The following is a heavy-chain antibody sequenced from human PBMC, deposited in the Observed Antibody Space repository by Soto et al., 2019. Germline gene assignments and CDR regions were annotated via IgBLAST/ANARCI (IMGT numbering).Heavy chain of an antibody. D-gene: IGHD6-6*01. V-gene: IGHV4-34*01. Sequence: PSETLSLTGAVYGGSFSGYYWDWIRQPPGKGLEWIGEINPDGATNYTPSLRGRVTISIDTSRNQFSLKLSSVTAADTAVYYCARGQSSDPFFDYWGQGALVTVSS. J-gene: IGHJ4*02. CDR1: GGSFSGYY. CDR2: INPDGAT. CDR3: ARGQSSDPFFDY.